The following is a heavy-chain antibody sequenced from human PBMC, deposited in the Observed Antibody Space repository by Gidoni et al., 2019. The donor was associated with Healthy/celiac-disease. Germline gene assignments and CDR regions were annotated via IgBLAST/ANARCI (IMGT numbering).Heavy chain of an antibody. Sequence: QVQLVESGGGLVQPGRSLRLSCAASGFTFSSYGMHWVRQAPGKGLEWVAVISYDGSNKYYADSVKGRFTISRDNSKNTLYLQMNSLRAEDTAVYYCAKDSHRGYSYGYANGPDYWGQGTLVTVSS. CDR1: GFTFSSYG. CDR3: AKDSHRGYSYGYANGPDY. CDR2: ISYDGSNK. D-gene: IGHD5-18*01. J-gene: IGHJ4*02. V-gene: IGHV3-30*18.